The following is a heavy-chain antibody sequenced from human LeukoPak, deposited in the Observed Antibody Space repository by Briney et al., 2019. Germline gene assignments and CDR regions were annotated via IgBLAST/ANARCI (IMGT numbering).Heavy chain of an antibody. Sequence: PSETLSLTCTVSGGSISSSSYYWGWIRQPPGKGLEWIGSIYYSGSTCYNPSLKSRVTISVYTSKNQFSLKLSSVTAADTAVYYCASLGYSYGYGFDYWGQGTLVTVSS. J-gene: IGHJ4*02. CDR1: GGSISSSSYY. CDR3: ASLGYSYGYGFDY. V-gene: IGHV4-39*01. D-gene: IGHD5-18*01. CDR2: IYYSGST.